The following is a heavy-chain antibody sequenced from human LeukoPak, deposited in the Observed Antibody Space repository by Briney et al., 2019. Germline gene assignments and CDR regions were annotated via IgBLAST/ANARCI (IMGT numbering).Heavy chain of an antibody. CDR1: GFRFTNYW. Sequence: AGSLRLSCVTSGFRFTNYWTHWVRQAPGKGLVWVSYTNNAGTPYADSVRGRFTTSRDDAKNTLFLQVNSLRADDTAVYYCARVGFGYGGLDAWGQGTTVTVS. V-gene: IGHV3-74*03. CDR3: ARVGFGYGGLDA. J-gene: IGHJ6*02. D-gene: IGHD3-10*01. CDR2: TNNAGTP.